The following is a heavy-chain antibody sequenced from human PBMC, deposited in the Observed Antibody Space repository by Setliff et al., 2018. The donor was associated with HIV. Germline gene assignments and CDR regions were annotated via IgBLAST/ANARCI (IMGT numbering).Heavy chain of an antibody. J-gene: IGHJ5*02. CDR3: ARGGRSLAAQTWFDP. V-gene: IGHV3-20*04. D-gene: IGHD6-6*01. CDR1: GFTFDDYG. CDR2: IDGNGDIR. Sequence: PGGSLRLSCAASGFTFDDYGMNWVRQVPGKGLEWVSGIDGNGDIRGYADSVRGRFTISRDNSNNMLYLQMNSLTAADTAVYYCARGGRSLAAQTWFDPWGQGTLVTVSS.